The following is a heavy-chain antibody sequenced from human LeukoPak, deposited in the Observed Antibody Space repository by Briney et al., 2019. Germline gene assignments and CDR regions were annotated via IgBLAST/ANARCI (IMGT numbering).Heavy chain of an antibody. D-gene: IGHD6-19*01. V-gene: IGHV3-21*01. CDR2: ISSSSSYI. J-gene: IGHJ4*02. Sequence: PGGSLRLSCAASGFTFSSYNMNWVRQAPGKGLEWVSSISSSSSYIYYADSVKGRFTISRDNAKNSLYLQMNSLRAEDTAVYYCARSDPNSSGLDYWGQGTLVTVSS. CDR3: ARSDPNSSGLDY. CDR1: GFTFSSYN.